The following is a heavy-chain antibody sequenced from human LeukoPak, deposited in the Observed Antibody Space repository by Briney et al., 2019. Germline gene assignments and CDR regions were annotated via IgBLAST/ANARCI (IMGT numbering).Heavy chain of an antibody. CDR3: VMGHRYSYRYFDS. CDR1: GFTFSTYS. CDR2: ISGSSSHM. Sequence: GGSLRLSCATSGFTFSTYSMNWVRQAPGKGLEWVSSISGSSSHMYYADSVKGRFTISRDNAKNSLYLQMNSLRAEDTAVYYCVMGHRYSYRYFDSWGQGTLVTVSS. V-gene: IGHV3-21*01. D-gene: IGHD5-18*01. J-gene: IGHJ4*02.